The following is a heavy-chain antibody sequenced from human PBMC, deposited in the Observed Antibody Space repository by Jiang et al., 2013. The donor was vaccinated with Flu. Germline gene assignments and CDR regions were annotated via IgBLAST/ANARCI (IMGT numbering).Heavy chain of an antibody. J-gene: IGHJ4*02. V-gene: IGHV1-2*02. CDR2: ISPNSGGT. D-gene: IGHD5-24*01. CDR1: GYTFTGYY. Sequence: SGAEVKKPGASVKVSCKASGYTFTGYYIHWVRQAPGQGLEWMGWISPNSGGTNYAQNFQGRVTMTRDTSISTAYMELSRLKSDDTAVYYCARKGPSEMSTIWLGGSSFTYWGQGTLVTVSS. CDR3: ARKGPSEMSTIWLGGSSFTY.